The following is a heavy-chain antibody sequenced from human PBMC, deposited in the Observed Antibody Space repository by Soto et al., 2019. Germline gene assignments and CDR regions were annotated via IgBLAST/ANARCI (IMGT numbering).Heavy chain of an antibody. CDR2: ISGSGGST. CDR1: GFTFSSYA. Sequence: GGSLRLSCAASGFTFSSYAMSWVRQAPGKGLEWVSAISGSGGSTYYADSVKGRFTISRDNSKNTLYLQMNSLRAEDTAVYYCAKVLLPLDSSSPAVDWGQGTLVTVSS. D-gene: IGHD6-13*01. V-gene: IGHV3-23*01. J-gene: IGHJ4*02. CDR3: AKVLLPLDSSSPAVD.